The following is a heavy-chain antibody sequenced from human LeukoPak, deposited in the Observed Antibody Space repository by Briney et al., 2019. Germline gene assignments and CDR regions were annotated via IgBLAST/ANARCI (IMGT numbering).Heavy chain of an antibody. V-gene: IGHV4-39*01. CDR3: VRHDGRGGSTMGAFDS. CDR1: AASISSSSHH. D-gene: IGHD3-3*01. Sequence: SETLSLTCTISAASISSSSHHWGWIRQSPGKGLEWIGSIYSGRTIYYSPSLNSRVTISVVTSKDQFILQLNSVTAADTAVYYCVRHDGRGGSTMGAFDSWGQGSQVTVSS. J-gene: IGHJ5*01. CDR2: IYSGRTI.